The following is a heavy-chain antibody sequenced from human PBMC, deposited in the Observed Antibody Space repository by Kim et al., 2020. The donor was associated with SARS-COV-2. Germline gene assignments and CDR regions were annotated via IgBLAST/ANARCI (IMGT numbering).Heavy chain of an antibody. CDR2: ISSAGSIS. J-gene: IGHJ6*02. D-gene: IGHD1-26*01. V-gene: IGHV3-74*01. CDR1: GFTFSTYY. Sequence: GGSLRLSCVASGFTFSTYYMNWVRQAPGKGLVWVSAISSAGSISRYLDSVKGRFTISRDNAKNTLDLQMNSVRAEDTAVYYCASGGWAGGMAAWGQGTTGIVSS. CDR3: ASGGWAGGMAA.